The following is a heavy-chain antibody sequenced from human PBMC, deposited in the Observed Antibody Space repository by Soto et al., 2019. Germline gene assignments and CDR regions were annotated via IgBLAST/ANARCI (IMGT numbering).Heavy chain of an antibody. CDR1: GFTFSSYA. D-gene: IGHD4-4*01. CDR3: ARVSGGLQGPYYYYYGMDV. J-gene: IGHJ6*02. CDR2: ISYDGSNT. V-gene: IGHV3-30-3*01. Sequence: GGSLILSCAASGFTFSSYAMHWVRLAPGKGLGWVAVISYDGSNTYYADSVKGRFTISRDNSKNTLYLQMNSLRAEDTAVYYCARVSGGLQGPYYYYYGMDVWGQGTTVSVSS.